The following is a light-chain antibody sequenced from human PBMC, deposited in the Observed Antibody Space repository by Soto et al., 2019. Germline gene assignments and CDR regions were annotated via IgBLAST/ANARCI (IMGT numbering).Light chain of an antibody. CDR2: AAS. CDR1: QSISSSD. CDR3: QQYGSSPIT. V-gene: IGKV3-20*01. Sequence: EIVLTQCPGTLSLSPCERATLSCRTSQSISSSDLAWYQHRPGQAPRLLIYAASNRATGIPVRFSGSGSGTDFTLTISRLEPEDFAVYYCQQYGSSPITFGQGTRLEI. J-gene: IGKJ5*01.